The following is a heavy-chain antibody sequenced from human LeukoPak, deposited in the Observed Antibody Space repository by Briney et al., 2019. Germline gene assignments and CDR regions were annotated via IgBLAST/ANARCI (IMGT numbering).Heavy chain of an antibody. CDR2: ISGSGGST. D-gene: IGHD6-19*01. V-gene: IGHV3-23*01. CDR1: GFTFSSYA. Sequence: GGSLRLSCAASGFTFSSYAMSWVRQAPGKGLEWDSAISGSGGSTYYADSVKGRFTISRDNSKNTLYLQMNSLRAEDTAVYYCAKVRYSSGWYTYSPDYWGQGTLVTVSS. CDR3: AKVRYSSGWYTYSPDY. J-gene: IGHJ4*02.